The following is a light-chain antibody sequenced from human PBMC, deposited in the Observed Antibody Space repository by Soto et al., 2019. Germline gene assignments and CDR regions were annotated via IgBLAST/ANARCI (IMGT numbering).Light chain of an antibody. J-gene: IGKJ5*01. CDR1: QSVSNK. Sequence: EIVMTQSPATLSVSPGERATLSCRASQSVSNKLAWYQHKPGQAPRVLIYDTSTRAAGIPARFSGSGSGTDFTLTISSLQSEDFAVYYCQKSNTWRSITFGQGTRLESK. CDR3: QKSNTWRSIT. V-gene: IGKV3-15*01. CDR2: DTS.